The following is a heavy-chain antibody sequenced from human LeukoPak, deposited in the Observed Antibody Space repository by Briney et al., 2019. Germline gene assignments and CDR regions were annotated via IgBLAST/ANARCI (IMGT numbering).Heavy chain of an antibody. D-gene: IGHD6-19*01. CDR1: GYSFNSYW. CDR3: ARLAPIAVAANFDY. Sequence: RGESLKISCKASGYSFNSYWIGWVRQMPGKGLEWMGIIYPGDSETRYSPSFQGQVTIPADKSISTAYLQWSSLKASDTAMYYCARLAPIAVAANFDYWGQGTLVTVSS. J-gene: IGHJ4*02. V-gene: IGHV5-51*01. CDR2: IYPGDSET.